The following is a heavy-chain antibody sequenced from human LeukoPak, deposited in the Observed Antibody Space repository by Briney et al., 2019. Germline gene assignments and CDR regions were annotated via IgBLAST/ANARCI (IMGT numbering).Heavy chain of an antibody. CDR2: INHSGST. V-gene: IGHV4-34*01. CDR3: ARGQTYYYHYMDV. Sequence: SETLSLTCAVSGGSSSGYYWSWIRQPPGKGLEWIGEINHSGSTNYNPSLKSRVTISVDTSKNQFSLKLSSVTAADTAVYYCARGQTYYYHYMDVWGKGTTVTVSS. J-gene: IGHJ6*03. CDR1: GGSSSGYY.